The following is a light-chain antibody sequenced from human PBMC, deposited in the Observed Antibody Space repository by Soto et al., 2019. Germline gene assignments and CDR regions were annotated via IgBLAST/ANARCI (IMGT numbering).Light chain of an antibody. J-gene: IGKJ2*01. CDR1: QSVRSY. Sequence: EIVLTQSPATLSLSPGERATLXCRASQSVRSYLAWYQQKPGQAPRLLIYDASNRATGIPARFSGSGSGTDFTLTISSLEPEDFAIYFCQQRSNWPYTFGQGTKLEIK. CDR2: DAS. V-gene: IGKV3-11*01. CDR3: QQRSNWPYT.